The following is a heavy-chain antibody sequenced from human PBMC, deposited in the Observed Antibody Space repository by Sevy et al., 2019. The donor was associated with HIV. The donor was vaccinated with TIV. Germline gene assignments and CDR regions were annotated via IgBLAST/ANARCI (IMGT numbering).Heavy chain of an antibody. CDR1: GFTFSSYW. CDR3: ARDLDCSSTSCYIWGYYYYYGMDV. V-gene: IGHV3-74*01. D-gene: IGHD2-2*02. CDR2: INSDGSSP. Sequence: GGSLRLSCAASGFTFSSYWMHWVRQAPGKGLVWVSRINSDGSSPSYADSVKGRFTISRDNAKNTLYLQMNSLRAEDTAVYYCARDLDCSSTSCYIWGYYYYYGMDVWGQGTTVTVSS. J-gene: IGHJ6*02.